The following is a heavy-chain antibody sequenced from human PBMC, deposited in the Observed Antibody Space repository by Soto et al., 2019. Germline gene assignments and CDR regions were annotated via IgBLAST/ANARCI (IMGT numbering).Heavy chain of an antibody. D-gene: IGHD6-19*01. CDR2: TYFRYKWQY. Sequence: PSQTLSLTCGFSGDSVYSNSAACNWIRQSPSRGLEWLGRTYFRYKWQYGDAVSVRSRITIKADTSKNQFSLQLTSVTPEDTAVYYCASSEQWLTTWGQGTLVTVSS. CDR3: ASSEQWLTT. J-gene: IGHJ5*02. V-gene: IGHV6-1*01. CDR1: GDSVYSNSAA.